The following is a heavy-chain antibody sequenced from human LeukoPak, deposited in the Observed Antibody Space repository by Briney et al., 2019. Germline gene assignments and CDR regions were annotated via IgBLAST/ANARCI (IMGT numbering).Heavy chain of an antibody. CDR2: INPNSGGT. D-gene: IGHD2-15*01. V-gene: IGHV1-2*02. J-gene: IGHJ4*02. Sequence: ASVKVSCKASGYTLTGCYMHWVRQAPARGLEWMGWINPNSGGTNYAQKFQGRVTMTRDTSISTAYMELSWLRSDDTAVYYCAREANRDCSGGTCYSGGFDYWGQGTLLTVSS. CDR3: AREANRDCSGGTCYSGGFDY. CDR1: GYTLTGCY.